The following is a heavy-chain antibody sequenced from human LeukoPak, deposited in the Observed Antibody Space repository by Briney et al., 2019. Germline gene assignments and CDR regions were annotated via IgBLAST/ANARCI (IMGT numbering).Heavy chain of an antibody. Sequence: SETLSLTCTVSGGSISSYYWSWIRQPAGKGLEWIGRIYTSGSTNYNPSLKSRVTMSVDTSKNQFSLELSSVTAADTAVYYCARVVRSSSSNYYYYYTDVWGKGTTVTVSS. CDR1: GGSISSYY. J-gene: IGHJ6*03. CDR3: ARVVRSSSSNYYYYYTDV. V-gene: IGHV4-4*07. CDR2: IYTSGST. D-gene: IGHD6-6*01.